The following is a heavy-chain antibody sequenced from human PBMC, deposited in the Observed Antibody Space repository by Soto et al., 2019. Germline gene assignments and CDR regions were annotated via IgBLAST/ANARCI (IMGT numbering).Heavy chain of an antibody. Sequence: QVQLVQSGAEVKKPGASVKLSCKASGYTFTTYGFSWVRQAPGQGLEWMGWISTYTGNTNYTEQFQVRVTMTIDRSTSTAYMEVRSQRSDDTAVDYCARLSAEYFDFWRGYYCAFDIGGQGTMVTVSS. CDR3: ARLSAEYFDFWRGYYCAFDI. J-gene: IGHJ3*02. V-gene: IGHV1-18*01. CDR1: GYTFTTYG. CDR2: ISTYTGNT. D-gene: IGHD3-3*01.